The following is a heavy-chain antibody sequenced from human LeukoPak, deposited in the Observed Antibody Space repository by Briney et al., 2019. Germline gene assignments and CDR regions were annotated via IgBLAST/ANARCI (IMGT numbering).Heavy chain of an antibody. Sequence: PSETLSLTCTVSGGSISSYYWSWIRQPPGKGLEWIGYIYYSGSTNYNPSLKSRVTISVDTSKNQFSLKLSSVTAADTAVYYCARGQLGEIAAAASFDYWGQGTLSPSPQ. CDR3: ARGQLGEIAAAASFDY. CDR2: IYYSGST. D-gene: IGHD6-13*01. V-gene: IGHV4-59*01. J-gene: IGHJ4*02. CDR1: GGSISSYY.